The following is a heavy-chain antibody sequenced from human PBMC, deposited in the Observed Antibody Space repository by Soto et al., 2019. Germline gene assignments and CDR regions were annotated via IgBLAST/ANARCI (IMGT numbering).Heavy chain of an antibody. CDR1: GGSISSDYYY. CDR2: LYYTGST. V-gene: IGHV4-30-4*01. J-gene: IGHJ4*02. CDR3: AAVRAHCFDY. Sequence: HVQLQESGPGLVKPSQTLSLTCTVSGGSISSDYYYWSWIRQPPGKGLEWLAFLYYTGSTYYNPSLKSRLTISIDTSKNQFSLSLRSVTAADTAVYYCAAVRAHCFDYWGQGTLVTVSS.